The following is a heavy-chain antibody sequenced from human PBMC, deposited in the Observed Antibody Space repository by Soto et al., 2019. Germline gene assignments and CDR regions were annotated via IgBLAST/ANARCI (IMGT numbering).Heavy chain of an antibody. Sequence: GGSLRLSCAASGFTFRNYAMSWVRQAPGKGLEWVSGISGSGGTTYYADSVKGRFTISRDKTKNTLSLQMNSLRAEDTAVYYCATAKLLLPWLFDYWGQGTLVTVSS. V-gene: IGHV3-23*01. CDR2: ISGSGGTT. D-gene: IGHD2-15*01. J-gene: IGHJ4*02. CDR1: GFTFRNYA. CDR3: ATAKLLLPWLFDY.